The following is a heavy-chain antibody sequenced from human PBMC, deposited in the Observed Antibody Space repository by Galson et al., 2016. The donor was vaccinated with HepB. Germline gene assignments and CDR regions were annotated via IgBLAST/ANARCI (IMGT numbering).Heavy chain of an antibody. CDR3: AKGFYGDSTGYFFDY. D-gene: IGHD4-17*01. CDR2: IIGSGSIT. V-gene: IGHV3-23*01. J-gene: IGHJ4*02. CDR1: GFIFSGYA. Sequence: SLRLSCAASGFIFSGYAMSWVRQAPGEGLEWVSAIIGSGSITYYADSVKGRFTVSRDNSKNTLYLQMNSLRGEDTAVYYCAKGFYGDSTGYFFDYWGQGTLVTVSS.